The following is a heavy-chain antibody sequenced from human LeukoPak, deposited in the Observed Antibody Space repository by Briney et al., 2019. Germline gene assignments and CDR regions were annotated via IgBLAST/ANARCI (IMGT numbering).Heavy chain of an antibody. J-gene: IGHJ3*02. D-gene: IGHD4-17*01. V-gene: IGHV3-23*01. CDR2: ISGSGGST. CDR1: GFTFSSYA. Sequence: PGGSLRLSCAASGFTFSSYAMSWVRQAPGKGLEWVSAISGSGGSTYYADSVKGRFTISRDNSKNTLYLQMNSLRAEDTAVYYCAKTMAYGDYYDAFDIWGQGTMVTVFS. CDR3: AKTMAYGDYYDAFDI.